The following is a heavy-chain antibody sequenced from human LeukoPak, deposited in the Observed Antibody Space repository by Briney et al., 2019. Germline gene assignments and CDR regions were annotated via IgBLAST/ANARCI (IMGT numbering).Heavy chain of an antibody. CDR1: GGSISSYY. D-gene: IGHD3-22*01. J-gene: IGHJ1*01. CDR2: IYYSGST. Sequence: SETLSLTCTVPGGSISSYYWSWIRQPPGKGLEWIGYIYYSGSTNYNPSLKSRVTISVDTSKNQFSLKLSSVTAADTAVYYCARLDYYDSSGSLGYFQHWGQGTLVTVSS. CDR3: ARLDYYDSSGSLGYFQH. V-gene: IGHV4-59*08.